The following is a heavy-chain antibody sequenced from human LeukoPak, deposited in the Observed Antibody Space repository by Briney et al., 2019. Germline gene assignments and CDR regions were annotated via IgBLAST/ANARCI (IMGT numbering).Heavy chain of an antibody. J-gene: IGHJ4*02. CDR3: AGSGSYWRDYFDY. D-gene: IGHD1-26*01. Sequence: SETLSLTCTVSGGSISSYYWSWIRQPPGKGLEWIGYIYYSGSTNYNPSLKSRVTISVDTSKNQFSLKLSSVTAADTAVYYCAGSGSYWRDYFDYWGQGTLVTVSS. CDR2: IYYSGST. CDR1: GGSISSYY. V-gene: IGHV4-59*01.